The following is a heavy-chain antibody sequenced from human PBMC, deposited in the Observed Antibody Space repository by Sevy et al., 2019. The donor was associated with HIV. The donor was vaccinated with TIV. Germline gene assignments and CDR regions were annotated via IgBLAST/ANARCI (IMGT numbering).Heavy chain of an antibody. CDR1: GGSISSSNW. J-gene: IGHJ5*02. CDR3: ARGPPMIAAAGTHNWFDP. Sequence: SETLSLTCAVSGGSISSSNWWSWVRQPPGKGLEWIGEIYRSGSTNYNPSLKSRVTISVDKSKNQFSLKLSSVTAADTAVYYCARGPPMIAAAGTHNWFDPRGQGTLVTVSS. CDR2: IYRSGST. V-gene: IGHV4-4*02. D-gene: IGHD6-13*01.